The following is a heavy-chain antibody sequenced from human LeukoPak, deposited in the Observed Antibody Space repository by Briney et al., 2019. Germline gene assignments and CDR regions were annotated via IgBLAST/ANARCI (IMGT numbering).Heavy chain of an antibody. CDR2: IYYSGST. V-gene: IGHV4-31*03. J-gene: IGHJ4*02. CDR1: GGPISSGGYY. Sequence: SQTLSLTCTVSGGPISSGGYYWSWIRQHPGKGLEWIGYIYYSGSTYYNPSLKSRVTISVDTSKNQFSLKLSSVTAADTAVYYCARGPPYIVVVTAIGFFDYWGQGTLVTVSS. D-gene: IGHD2-21*02. CDR3: ARGPPYIVVVTAIGFFDY.